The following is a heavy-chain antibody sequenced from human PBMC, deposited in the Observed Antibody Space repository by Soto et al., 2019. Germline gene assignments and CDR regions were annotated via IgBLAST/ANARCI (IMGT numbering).Heavy chain of an antibody. CDR2: ISAYNGNT. CDR3: ARDPFDYDSDFVSPRSRGFHY. J-gene: IGHJ4*02. D-gene: IGHD3-22*01. Sequence: ASVKVSCKASGYTFTSYGISWVRQAPGQGLEWMGWISAYNGNTNYAQKLQGRVTMTTDTSTSTAYMELRSLRSDDTAVYYCARDPFDYDSDFVSPRSRGFHYWGPG. V-gene: IGHV1-18*01. CDR1: GYTFTSYG.